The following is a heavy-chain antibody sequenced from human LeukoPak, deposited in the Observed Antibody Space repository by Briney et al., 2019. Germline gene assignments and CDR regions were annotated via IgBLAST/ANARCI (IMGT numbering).Heavy chain of an antibody. CDR1: GGSFSGYY. D-gene: IGHD3-3*01. Sequence: SETLSLTCAGYGGSFSGYYWSWIRQPPGKGLEWIGEINHSGSTNYNPSLKSRVTISVDTSKNQFSLKLSSVTAADTAVYYCARRAPEWEWLLYDGRWFDPWGQGTLVTVSS. J-gene: IGHJ5*02. CDR3: ARRAPEWEWLLYDGRWFDP. V-gene: IGHV4-34*01. CDR2: INHSGST.